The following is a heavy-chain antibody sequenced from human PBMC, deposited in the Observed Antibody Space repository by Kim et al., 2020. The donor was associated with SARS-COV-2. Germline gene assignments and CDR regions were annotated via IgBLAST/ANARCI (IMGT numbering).Heavy chain of an antibody. V-gene: IGHV1-69*13. Sequence: SVKVSCKDSVGTFSSYAISWVRQAPRQGLEWMGGIIPIFGTANYAQKFQGRVKITADESTSTAYMELSSLRSEDTAVYYCARGEVTMIVVVGNAVDIWGQGTIVSVSS. D-gene: IGHD3-22*01. CDR1: VGTFSSYA. CDR2: IIPIFGTA. J-gene: IGHJ3*02. CDR3: ARGEVTMIVVVGNAVDI.